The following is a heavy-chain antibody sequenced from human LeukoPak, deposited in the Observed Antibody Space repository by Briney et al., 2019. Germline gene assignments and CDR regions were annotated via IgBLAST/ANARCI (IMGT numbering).Heavy chain of an antibody. CDR2: IYYSGST. V-gene: IGHV4-30-4*01. Sequence: SETLSLTCTVSGGSISSGDYYWSWIRQPPGKGLERIGYIYYSGSTYYNPSLKSRVTISVDTSKNQFSLKLSSVTAADTAVYYCARVARKQLVRGLFDYWGQGTLVTVSS. J-gene: IGHJ4*02. D-gene: IGHD6-6*01. CDR3: ARVARKQLVRGLFDY. CDR1: GGSISSGDYY.